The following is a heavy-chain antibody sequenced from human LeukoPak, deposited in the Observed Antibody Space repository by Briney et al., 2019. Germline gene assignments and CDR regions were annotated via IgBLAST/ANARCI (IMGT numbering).Heavy chain of an antibody. V-gene: IGHV3-7*01. CDR2: IKQDGSEK. D-gene: IGHD4-23*01. Sequence: GGSLRLSCAASGFTFSSYRMSWVRQAPGKGLEWVANIKQDGSEKYYVDSVKGRFTISRDNAKNSLYLQMNSLRAEDTAVYYCARRFTVARLGYFDYWGQGTLVTVSS. J-gene: IGHJ4*02. CDR1: GFTFSSYR. CDR3: ARRFTVARLGYFDY.